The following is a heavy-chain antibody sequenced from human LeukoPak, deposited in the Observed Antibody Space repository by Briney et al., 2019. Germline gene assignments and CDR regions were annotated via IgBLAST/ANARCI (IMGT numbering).Heavy chain of an antibody. V-gene: IGHV1-46*01. CDR3: ARDYGDGELDY. D-gene: IGHD4-17*01. CDR2: INPSGGST. Sequence: ASVKVSCKASGYTFTSYYMHWARQAPGQGLEWMGIINPSGGSTSYAQKFQGRVTMTRDTSTSTVYMELSSLRSEDTAVYYCARDYGDGELDYWGQGTLVTVSS. CDR1: GYTFTSYY. J-gene: IGHJ4*02.